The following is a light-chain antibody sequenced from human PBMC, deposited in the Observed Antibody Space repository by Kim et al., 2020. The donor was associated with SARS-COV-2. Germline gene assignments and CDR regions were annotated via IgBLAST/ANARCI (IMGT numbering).Light chain of an antibody. V-gene: IGKV3-20*01. CDR3: QQYGSSPLT. CDR2: GAS. J-gene: IGKJ1*01. Sequence: SPGERATRYCRASQSVSSSYLAWYQQKPGQAPRLLIYGASSRATGIPDRFSGSGSGTDFTLTISRLEPEDFAVYYCQQYGSSPLTFGQGTKVDIK. CDR1: QSVSSSY.